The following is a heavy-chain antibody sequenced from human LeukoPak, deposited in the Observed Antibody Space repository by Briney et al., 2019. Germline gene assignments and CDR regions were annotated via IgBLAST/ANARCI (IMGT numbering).Heavy chain of an antibody. Sequence: AAVKVSCKASGYTFTTYDINWVRQATGQGLEWMEWMTPTSGNTGYAQKFQGRVTLTRNTSTNTAYMELSSLRSDDTAVYYCARNPYRSGAMDVWGQGTTVTVSS. CDR3: ARNPYRSGAMDV. CDR1: GYTFTTYD. J-gene: IGHJ6*02. D-gene: IGHD3-10*01. CDR2: MTPTSGNT. V-gene: IGHV1-8*02.